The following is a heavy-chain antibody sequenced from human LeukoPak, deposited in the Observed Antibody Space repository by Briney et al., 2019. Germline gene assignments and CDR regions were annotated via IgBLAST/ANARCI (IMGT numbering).Heavy chain of an antibody. D-gene: IGHD3-22*01. CDR2: IYYSGST. Sequence: PSETLSLTCTVSGGSISSGGYYWSWIRQHPGKGLEWIGYIYYSGSTYYNPSLKSRVTISVDTSKNQFSLKLSSVTAADTAVYYCAREDSTKYYYDSSGYLGQVWGQGTLVTVSS. V-gene: IGHV4-31*03. CDR3: AREDSTKYYYDSSGYLGQV. J-gene: IGHJ4*02. CDR1: GGSISSGGYY.